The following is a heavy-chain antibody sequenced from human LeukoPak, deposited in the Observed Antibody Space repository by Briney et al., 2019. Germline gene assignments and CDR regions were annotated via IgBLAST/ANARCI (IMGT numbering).Heavy chain of an antibody. J-gene: IGHJ6*02. Sequence: SETLSLTCTVSGGSISPYYWSWIRQPPGKGLEYIGYIYYSGSTNYNASLNSRLTISVDTSKNQFSLKLSSVTAADTAVYYCARLSRIAAAGSYSYHAMDVWGQGTTVTVSS. CDR2: IYYSGST. CDR1: GGSISPYY. CDR3: ARLSRIAAAGSYSYHAMDV. D-gene: IGHD6-13*01. V-gene: IGHV4-59*08.